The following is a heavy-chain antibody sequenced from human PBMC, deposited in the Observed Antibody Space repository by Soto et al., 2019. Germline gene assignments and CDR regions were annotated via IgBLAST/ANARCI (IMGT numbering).Heavy chain of an antibody. J-gene: IGHJ5*02. Sequence: LRLSCAASGFTFSSYWMSWVRQAPGKGLEWVANIKQDGSEKYYVDSVKGRFTISRDNAKNSLYLQMNSLRAEDTAVYYCARGHSRITMIVVVNPYNWFDPWGQGTLVTVSS. CDR1: GFTFSSYW. V-gene: IGHV3-7*01. CDR2: IKQDGSEK. CDR3: ARGHSRITMIVVVNPYNWFDP. D-gene: IGHD3-22*01.